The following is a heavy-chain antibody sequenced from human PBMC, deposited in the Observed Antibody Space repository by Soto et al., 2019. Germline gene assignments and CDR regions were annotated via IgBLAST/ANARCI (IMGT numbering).Heavy chain of an antibody. V-gene: IGHV4-30-4*01. CDR2: IYYSGII. CDR1: GGSISSGDYY. J-gene: IGHJ3*02. CDR3: AREVGEVDYSSSSDAFDI. Sequence: QVQLQESGPGLVKPSQTLSLTCSVSGGSISSGDYYWSWIRQPPGKGLEWIAYIYYSGIIYYNPSLKKPVTMSRDTSKNQFYLYLDSVTAADTAVYYCAREVGEVDYSSSSDAFDIWGQGTMVTVSS. D-gene: IGHD6-6*01.